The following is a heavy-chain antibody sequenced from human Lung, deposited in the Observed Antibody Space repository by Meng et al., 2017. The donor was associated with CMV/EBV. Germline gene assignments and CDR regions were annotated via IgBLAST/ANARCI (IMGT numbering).Heavy chain of an antibody. J-gene: IGHJ3*02. D-gene: IGHD2-2*02. CDR3: ARADCSSTSCYKSAFDI. V-gene: IGHV3-53*01. CDR1: GFTVSSNY. CDR2: IYSGGST. Sequence: GGXXRLSCAASGFTVSSNYMSWVRQAPGKGLEWVSVIYSGGSTYYADSVKGRFTISRDNSKNTLYLQMNSLRAEDTAVYYCARADCSSTSCYKSAFDIWGQGXMVTVSS.